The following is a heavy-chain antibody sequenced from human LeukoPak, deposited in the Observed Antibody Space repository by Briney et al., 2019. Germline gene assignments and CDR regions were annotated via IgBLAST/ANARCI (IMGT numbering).Heavy chain of an antibody. CDR2: IYYSGST. J-gene: IGHJ4*02. D-gene: IGHD2-2*02. CDR3: ARGYRSSTSCYIYY. V-gene: IGHV4-31*03. Sequence: SQTLSLTCTVSGGSISSGGYYWSWIRQHPGTGLEWIGYIYYSGSTYYNPSLKSRVTISVGTSKNQFSLKLSSVTAADTAVYYCARGYRSSTSCYIYYWGQGTLVTVSS. CDR1: GGSISSGGYY.